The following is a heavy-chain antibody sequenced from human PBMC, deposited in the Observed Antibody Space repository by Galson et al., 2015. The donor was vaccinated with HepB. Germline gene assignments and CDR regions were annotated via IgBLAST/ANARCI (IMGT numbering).Heavy chain of an antibody. V-gene: IGHV3-23*01. Sequence: SLRLSCAASGFTFSSYAMSWVRQAPGKGLEWVSAISGSGGSTYYADSVKGRFTISRDNSKNTLYLQMNSLRAEDTAVYYCANHQPEIVVVVAATLPSYYYGMDVWGQGTTVTVSS. CDR1: GFTFSSYA. CDR2: ISGSGGST. CDR3: ANHQPEIVVVVAATLPSYYYGMDV. J-gene: IGHJ6*02. D-gene: IGHD2-15*01.